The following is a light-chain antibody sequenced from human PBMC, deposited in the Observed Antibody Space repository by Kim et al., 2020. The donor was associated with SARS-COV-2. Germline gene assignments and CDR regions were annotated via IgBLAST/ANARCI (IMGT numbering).Light chain of an antibody. CDR2: DAS. CDR3: QHSWT. CDR1: QSISSW. Sequence: STLSASVGDRVTITCRASQSISSWLAWYQQKPGKAPKLLIYDASSLESGVPSRFSGSGSGTEFTLTISSLQPDDFATYYCQHSWTFGQGTKVDIK. J-gene: IGKJ1*01. V-gene: IGKV1-5*01.